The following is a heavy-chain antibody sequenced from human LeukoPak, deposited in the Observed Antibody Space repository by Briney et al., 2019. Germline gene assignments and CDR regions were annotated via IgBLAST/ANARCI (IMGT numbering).Heavy chain of an antibody. D-gene: IGHD6-13*01. J-gene: IGHJ5*02. CDR3: ARVSTYSSSWYVPWFDP. Sequence: ASVKVSCKASGYTFNSYGISWVRQAPGQGLEWMGWISAYNGNTNYAQKLQGRVTMTTDTSTSTAYMELRSLRSDDTAVYYCARVSTYSSSWYVPWFDPWGQGTLVTVSS. CDR1: GYTFNSYG. CDR2: ISAYNGNT. V-gene: IGHV1-18*01.